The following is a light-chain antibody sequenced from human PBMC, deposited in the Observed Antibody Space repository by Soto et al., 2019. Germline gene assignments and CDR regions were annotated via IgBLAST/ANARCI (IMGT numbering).Light chain of an antibody. Sequence: EIVLTQSPGTLSLSPGEGATLSCRASQSVSTKYVAWYRQKPGQAPSLLIYGTSNRAAGVPDRFSATWSGTDFSLTISSLQPEDFAVYYCQHYGSSPPDTFGQGTKLEIK. CDR3: QHYGSSPPDT. J-gene: IGKJ2*01. V-gene: IGKV3-20*01. CDR2: GTS. CDR1: QSVSTKY.